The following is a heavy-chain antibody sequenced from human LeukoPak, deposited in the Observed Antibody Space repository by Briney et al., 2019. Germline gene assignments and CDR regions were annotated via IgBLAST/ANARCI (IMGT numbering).Heavy chain of an antibody. J-gene: IGHJ4*02. V-gene: IGHV3-21*01. CDR2: ISSSSSYI. CDR1: GFTFSSYS. CDR3: ARDQWELPGVFDY. D-gene: IGHD1-26*01. Sequence: GGSLRLSCAASGFTFSSYSMNWVRQAPGKGLEWVSSISSSSSYIYYADSVKGRFTISRDNANNSLYLQMNSLRAEDTAVYYCARDQWELPGVFDYWGQGTLVTVSS.